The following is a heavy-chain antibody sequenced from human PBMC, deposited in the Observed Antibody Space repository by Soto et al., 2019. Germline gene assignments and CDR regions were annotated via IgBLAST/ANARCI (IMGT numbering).Heavy chain of an antibody. V-gene: IGHV3-53*01. CDR3: ARDVGYSRGCFDS. J-gene: IGHJ4*02. CDR1: GFTVSNNY. CDR2: IYSGGST. Sequence: GGSLRLSCAASGFTVSNNYMSWVRQAPGKGLEWVSAIYSGGSTYYADSVKGRFTISRDNSKNTLYLQMDSLRAEDTAEYYCARDVGYSRGCFDSWGQGTLVTVSS. D-gene: IGHD6-13*01.